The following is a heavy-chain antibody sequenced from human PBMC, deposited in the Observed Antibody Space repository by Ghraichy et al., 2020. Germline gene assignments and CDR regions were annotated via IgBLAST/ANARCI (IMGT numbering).Heavy chain of an antibody. D-gene: IGHD5-24*01. CDR2: IYYSGST. CDR3: ARQEWRWLQLYGYFDL. V-gene: IGHV4-39*01. Sequence: SETLSLTCTVSGGSISSSSYYWGWIRQPPGKGLEWIGSIYYSGSTYYNPSLKSRVTISVDTSKNQFSLKLSSVTAADTAVYYCARQEWRWLQLYGYFDLWGRGTLVTVSS. J-gene: IGHJ2*01. CDR1: GGSISSSSYY.